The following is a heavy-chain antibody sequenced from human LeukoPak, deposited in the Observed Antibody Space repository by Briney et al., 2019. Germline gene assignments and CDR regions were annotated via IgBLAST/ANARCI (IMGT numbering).Heavy chain of an antibody. D-gene: IGHD5-24*01. V-gene: IGHV3-7*03. CDR2: IRQDGSEK. Sequence: GGSLRLSCAVSGSTFSDYWMTWVRQAPGKGLQWVANIRQDGSEKYYVDSVKGRFAISRDNAKNSLYLQMNSLTAEDTAVYYCAISVEMATIGDHWGQGILVTVS. CDR1: GSTFSDYW. CDR3: AISVEMATIGDH. J-gene: IGHJ4*02.